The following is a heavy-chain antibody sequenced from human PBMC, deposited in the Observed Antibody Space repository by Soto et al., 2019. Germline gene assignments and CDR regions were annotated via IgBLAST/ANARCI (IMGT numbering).Heavy chain of an antibody. Sequence: QVQLVQSGAEVKKPGASVKVSCKASGYTFTSYGISWVRQAPGQGLEWMGWISAYNGNTNYVQKLQGRVTMTTDTSTSTAYLELRSLRSDDTAVYYCASLIYGSGSYYPHWYFDLWGRGTLVTVSS. CDR1: GYTFTSYG. D-gene: IGHD3-10*01. V-gene: IGHV1-18*01. CDR2: ISAYNGNT. J-gene: IGHJ2*01. CDR3: ASLIYGSGSYYPHWYFDL.